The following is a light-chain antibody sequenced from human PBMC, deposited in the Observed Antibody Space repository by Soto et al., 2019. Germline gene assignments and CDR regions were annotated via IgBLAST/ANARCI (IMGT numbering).Light chain of an antibody. J-gene: IGKJ2*01. CDR1: QSISTW. Sequence: DIQMTQSPSTLSACVGDRVTITCRASQSISTWLAWYQQKPGKAPKLLIYMASTLESGVPSRFSGSGSGTEFTLTISSLQPDDFATYYCQQYDSNSPFGQGTKLEIK. V-gene: IGKV1-5*03. CDR3: QQYDSNSP. CDR2: MAS.